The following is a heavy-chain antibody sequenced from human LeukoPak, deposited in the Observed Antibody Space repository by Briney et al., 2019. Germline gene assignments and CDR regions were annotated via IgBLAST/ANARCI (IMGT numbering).Heavy chain of an antibody. J-gene: IGHJ4*02. D-gene: IGHD1-26*01. V-gene: IGHV3-11*04. CDR3: ARDRRELRGVDY. CDR2: ISSSGSTI. Sequence: GGSLRLACAASGFTFSDYYMSWISQAPGKGLEWVTYISSSGSTIYYADSVKGRFTISRDNAKNSLYLQMNSLRAEDTAVYYCARDRRELRGVDYWGQGTLVTVSS. CDR1: GFTFSDYY.